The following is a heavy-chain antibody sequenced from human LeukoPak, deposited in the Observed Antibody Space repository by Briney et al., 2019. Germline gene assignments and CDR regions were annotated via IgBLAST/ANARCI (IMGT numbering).Heavy chain of an antibody. D-gene: IGHD5-18*01. V-gene: IGHV3-21*01. CDR3: ATENKRGYSYGSPTDAFDI. J-gene: IGHJ3*02. CDR2: ISSSSSYI. CDR1: GFTFSAYS. Sequence: PGGSLRLSCAASGFTFSAYSMSWVRQAPGKGLEWVSSISSSSSYIYYADSVKGRFTISRDNAKKSLYLEMNSLRAEDTAVYYCATENKRGYSYGSPTDAFDIWGQGTMVTVSS.